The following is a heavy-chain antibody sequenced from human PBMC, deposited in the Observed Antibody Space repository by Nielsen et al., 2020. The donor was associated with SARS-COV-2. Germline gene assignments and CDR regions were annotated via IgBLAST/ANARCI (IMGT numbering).Heavy chain of an antibody. J-gene: IGHJ4*02. D-gene: IGHD1-1*01. V-gene: IGHV4-34*01. Sequence: GSLRLSCAVYGGSFSGYYWSWIRQPPGKGLEWIGEINHSGSTNYNPSLKSRVTISVDTSKNQFSLKLSSVTAADTAVYYCARGRWNDAAYWGQGTLVTVSS. CDR1: GGSFSGYY. CDR2: INHSGST. CDR3: ARGRWNDAAY.